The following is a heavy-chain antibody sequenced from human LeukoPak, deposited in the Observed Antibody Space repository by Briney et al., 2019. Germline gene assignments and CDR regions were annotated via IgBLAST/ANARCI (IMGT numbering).Heavy chain of an antibody. CDR2: IYYSGST. Sequence: SETLSLTCTASGGSISSSSYYWGWIRQPPGKGLEWIGSIYYSGSTYYNPSLKSRVTISVDTSKNQFSLKLSSVTAADTAVYYCARTKVYCSGGSCYYYYMDVWGKGTTVTVSS. CDR1: GGSISSSSYY. D-gene: IGHD2-15*01. J-gene: IGHJ6*03. CDR3: ARTKVYCSGGSCYYYYMDV. V-gene: IGHV4-39*01.